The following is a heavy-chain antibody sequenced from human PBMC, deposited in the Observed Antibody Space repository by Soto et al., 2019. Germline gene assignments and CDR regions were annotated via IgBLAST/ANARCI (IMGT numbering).Heavy chain of an antibody. D-gene: IGHD2-15*01. J-gene: IGHJ4*02. CDR3: ARHTPAISISDH. CDR2: IYYSGST. CDR1: GGSISSSSYY. Sequence: SETLSLTCTVSGGSISSSSYYWGWIRQPPGKGLEWIGSIYYSGSTYYNPSLKSRVTISVDTSKNQFPLKLSSVTAADTAVYYCARHTPAISISDHWGQGTLVTVSS. V-gene: IGHV4-39*01.